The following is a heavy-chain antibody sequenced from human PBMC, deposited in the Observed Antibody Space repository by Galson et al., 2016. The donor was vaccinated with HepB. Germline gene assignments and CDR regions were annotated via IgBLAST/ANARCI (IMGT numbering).Heavy chain of an antibody. CDR3: ARDQDHTVTTPFDP. CDR2: IWYDGSSK. D-gene: IGHD4-17*01. Sequence: SLRLSCAASGFTFSSYGMHWVRQAPGKGLEWVAVIWYDGSSKYYADSVKGRFTISRDNSKNTLYLQMNSLRAEDTAVYYWARDQDHTVTTPFDPWGQGTLVTVSS. J-gene: IGHJ5*02. V-gene: IGHV3-33*01. CDR1: GFTFSSYG.